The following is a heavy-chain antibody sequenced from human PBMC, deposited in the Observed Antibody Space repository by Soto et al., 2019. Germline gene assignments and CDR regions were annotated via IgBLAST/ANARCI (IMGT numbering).Heavy chain of an antibody. V-gene: IGHV1-69*02. J-gene: IGHJ4*02. Sequence: QVQLVQSGTEVKKPGSSVKVSCKASGGTFRNYPINWLRQAPGQGLEWMGSIFPLTDIPDYAQNFQARLTISAEKSTSTAYMELSSLTSDDTAMYFCARGPLVVLNYFESWGQGTLVTVSS. CDR3: ARGPLVVLNYFES. CDR1: GGTFRNYP. CDR2: IFPLTDIP.